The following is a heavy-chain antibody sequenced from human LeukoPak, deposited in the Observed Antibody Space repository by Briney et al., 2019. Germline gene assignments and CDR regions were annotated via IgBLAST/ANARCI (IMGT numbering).Heavy chain of an antibody. CDR1: GGTFISYA. Sequence: SVKVSCKASGGTFISYAISWVRQAPGQGLEWMGRISPIFGIANYAQKFQGRVTITADKSTSTAYMELSSLRSEDTAVYYCARVRGGGPDAFDIWGQGTMVTVSS. D-gene: IGHD2-15*01. J-gene: IGHJ3*02. CDR2: ISPIFGIA. V-gene: IGHV1-69*04. CDR3: ARVRGGGPDAFDI.